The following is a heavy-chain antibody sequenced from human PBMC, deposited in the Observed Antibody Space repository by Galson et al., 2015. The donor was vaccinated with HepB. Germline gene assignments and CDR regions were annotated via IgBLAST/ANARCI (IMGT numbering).Heavy chain of an antibody. CDR3: AKDLTRWAFDY. D-gene: IGHD5-24*01. J-gene: IGHJ4*02. V-gene: IGHV3-23*01. CDR1: GFTFSSYG. Sequence: SLRLSCAASGFTFSSYGMTWVRQAPGKGLEWVSTITSGATTYYADSVKGRFTISRDNSRDTPYLQMNSLRAEDTAVYYCAKDLTRWAFDYWGQGTLVTVSS. CDR2: ITSGATT.